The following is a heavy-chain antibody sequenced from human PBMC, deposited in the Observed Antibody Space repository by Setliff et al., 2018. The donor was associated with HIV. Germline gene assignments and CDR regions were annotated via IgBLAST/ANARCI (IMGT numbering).Heavy chain of an antibody. V-gene: IGHV4-39*01. CDR2: IYYSGST. CDR3: ARHAIVDTAGRGFDY. Sequence: SETLSLTCTVSGGSIRSSSFYWGWIRQPPGKGLEWIASIYYSGSTYYNSSLKSRVTISVDTSKNQFSLTLSSVTATDTAVYYCARHAIVDTAGRGFDYWGQGTLVTVSS. J-gene: IGHJ4*02. CDR1: GGSIRSSSFY. D-gene: IGHD5-18*01.